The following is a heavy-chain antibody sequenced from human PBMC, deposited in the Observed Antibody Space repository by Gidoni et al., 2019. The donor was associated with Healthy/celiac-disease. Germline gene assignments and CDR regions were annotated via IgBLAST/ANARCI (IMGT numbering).Heavy chain of an antibody. D-gene: IGHD6-13*01. CDR1: GFTLRRYA. CDR2: ISYDGSNK. Sequence: QVQLVESGGGVVQPGRSLILSSAASGFTLRRYAMHWVRQAPGKGLEWVAVISYDGSNKYYADSVKGRFTISRDNSKNTLYLQMNSLRAEDTAVYYCARDTGNSSSWYGTDYWGQGTLVTVSS. J-gene: IGHJ4*02. CDR3: ARDTGNSSSWYGTDY. V-gene: IGHV3-30-3*01.